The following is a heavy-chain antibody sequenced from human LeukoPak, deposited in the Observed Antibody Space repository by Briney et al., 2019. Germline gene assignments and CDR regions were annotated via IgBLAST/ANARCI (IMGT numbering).Heavy chain of an antibody. D-gene: IGHD3-3*01. CDR3: ARDRSSITIPGV. Sequence: ASVKVSCKASGYTFTSYAMHWVRQAPGQRLEWMGWINAGNGNTKYSQKFQGRVTITRDTSASTAYMELRSLRSDDTAVYYCARDRSSITIPGVWGQGTLVTVSS. J-gene: IGHJ4*02. CDR2: INAGNGNT. CDR1: GYTFTSYA. V-gene: IGHV1-3*01.